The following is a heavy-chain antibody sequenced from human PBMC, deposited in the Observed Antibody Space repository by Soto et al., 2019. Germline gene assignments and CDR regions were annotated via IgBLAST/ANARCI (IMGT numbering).Heavy chain of an antibody. CDR2: ISARGTST. J-gene: IGHJ4*02. D-gene: IGHD5-18*01. CDR1: GFTFSNYA. Sequence: EVQLLESGGGLVQPGGSLRLSCAASGFTFSNYAMSWVRQAPGKGLDWVSGISARGTSTYYADSVKGRFTVSRDNSKNTVHLHMNSLRAEDTAVYYCARGYAGLDYWGQGTLVTVSS. CDR3: ARGYAGLDY. V-gene: IGHV3-23*01.